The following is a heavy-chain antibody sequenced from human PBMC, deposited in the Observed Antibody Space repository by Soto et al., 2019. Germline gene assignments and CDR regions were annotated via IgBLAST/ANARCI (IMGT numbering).Heavy chain of an antibody. D-gene: IGHD3-22*01. J-gene: IGHJ4*02. CDR2: ISGSGGST. CDR3: AKRRDSSGYYYALDY. CDR1: GFTFSSYA. Sequence: GGSLRLSCAASGFTFSSYAMSWVRQAPGKGLEWVSAISGSGGSTYYADSVKGRFTISRDNTKNTLYLQMNSLRAEDTAVYYCAKRRDSSGYYYALDYWGQGTLVTVSS. V-gene: IGHV3-23*01.